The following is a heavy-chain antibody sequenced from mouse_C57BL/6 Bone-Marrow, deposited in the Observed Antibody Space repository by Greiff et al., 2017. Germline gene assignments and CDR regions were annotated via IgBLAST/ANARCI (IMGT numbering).Heavy chain of an antibody. Sequence: QVQLQQPGAELVKPGASVKLSCKASGYTFTSYWMHWVKQRPGQGLEWIGMIHPNSGSTNYNEKFKSKATLTVDKSSTTAYLHLSSLTSEDSTVDYCARCGYSVLGYFDAWGTGTTVTVSS. CDR3: ARCGYSVLGYFDA. CDR1: GYTFTSYW. J-gene: IGHJ1*03. CDR2: IHPNSGST. V-gene: IGHV1-64*01. D-gene: IGHD2-3*01.